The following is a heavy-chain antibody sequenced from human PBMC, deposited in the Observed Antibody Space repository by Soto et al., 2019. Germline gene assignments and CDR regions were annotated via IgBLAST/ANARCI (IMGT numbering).Heavy chain of an antibody. CDR3: ARDPGIAPGMGSPDH. J-gene: IGHJ4*02. D-gene: IGHD6-25*01. CDR1: GGSVSGDSYH. Sequence: EELQESGPGLVKPSETLSLTCTVSGGSVSGDSYHWTWIRQPPGKGLEWIGLIFNSGDTTYNPSLKSRVTMARDTSRNQFSLKLKSVTAADTAVYYCARDPGIAPGMGSPDHWGQGILVTVSS. CDR2: IFNSGDT. V-gene: IGHV4-61*01.